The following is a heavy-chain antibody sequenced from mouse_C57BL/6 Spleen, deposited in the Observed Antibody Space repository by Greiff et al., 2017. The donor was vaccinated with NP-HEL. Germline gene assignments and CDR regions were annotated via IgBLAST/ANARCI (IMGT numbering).Heavy chain of an antibody. CDR2: IWSGGST. D-gene: IGHD5-5*01. Sequence: VQLQQSGPGLVQPSQSLSITCTVSGFSLTSYGVHWVRQSPGKGLEWLGVIWSGGSTDYNAAFISRLSISKDNSKSQVFFKMNSLQADDTAIYYCARNYHYAMDYWGQGTSVTVSS. J-gene: IGHJ4*01. V-gene: IGHV2-2*01. CDR3: ARNYHYAMDY. CDR1: GFSLTSYG.